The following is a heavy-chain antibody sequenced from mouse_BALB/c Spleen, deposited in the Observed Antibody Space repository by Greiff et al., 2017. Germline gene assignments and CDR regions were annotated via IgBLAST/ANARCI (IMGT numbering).Heavy chain of an antibody. CDR2: IDPANGNT. Sequence: EVQGVESGAELVKPGASVKLSCTASGFNIKDTYMHWVKQRPEQGLEWIGRIDPANGNTKYDPKFQGKATITADTSSNTAYLQLSSLTSEDTAVYFCARFYYDYDVAYWGQGTLVTVSA. V-gene: IGHV14-3*02. D-gene: IGHD2-4*01. CDR3: ARFYYDYDVAY. J-gene: IGHJ3*01. CDR1: GFNIKDTY.